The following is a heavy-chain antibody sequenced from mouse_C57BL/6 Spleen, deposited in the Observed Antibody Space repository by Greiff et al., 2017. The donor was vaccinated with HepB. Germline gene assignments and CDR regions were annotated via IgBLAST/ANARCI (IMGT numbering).Heavy chain of an antibody. CDR2: INPSNGGT. D-gene: IGHD1-3*01. J-gene: IGHJ4*01. Sequence: VQLQESGTELVKPGASVKLSCKASGYTFTSYWMHWVKQRPGQGLEWIGNINPSNGGTNYNEKFKSKATLTVDKSSSTAYMQLSSLTSEDSAVYYCARTLSFPYYAMDYWGQGTSVTVSS. CDR3: ARTLSFPYYAMDY. V-gene: IGHV1-53*01. CDR1: GYTFTSYW.